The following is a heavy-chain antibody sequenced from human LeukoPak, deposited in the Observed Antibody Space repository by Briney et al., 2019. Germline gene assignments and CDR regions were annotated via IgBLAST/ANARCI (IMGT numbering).Heavy chain of an antibody. J-gene: IGHJ4*02. CDR2: IYYSGST. V-gene: IGHV4-39*01. CDR3: ARHKGGSWYGTPTGFDY. Sequence: PSETLSLTCTVSGGSISSSSYYWGWIRQPPGKGLEWIGSIYYSGSTYYNPSLKSRVTISVDTSKNQFSLKLSSVTAADTAVYYCARHKGGSWYGTPTGFDYWGQGTLVTVSS. D-gene: IGHD6-13*01. CDR1: GGSISSSSYY.